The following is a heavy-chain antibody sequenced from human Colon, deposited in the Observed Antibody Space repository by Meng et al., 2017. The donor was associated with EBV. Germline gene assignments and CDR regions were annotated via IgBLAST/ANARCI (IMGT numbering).Heavy chain of an antibody. V-gene: IGHV4-30-4*01. CDR1: GTLIISGNYH. CDR2: HSEST. CDR3: TTYAVGAGGRGY. Sequence: LQAPGPRLVKPSQTPSLTCVCSGTLIISGNYHWSWIRQAPGKGLEWIGHSESTSYNPSLRSRVVISVDTAKNQFSLRLDSVTAADTAVYYGTTYAVGAGGRGYWGPGTLVTVSS. J-gene: IGHJ4*02. D-gene: IGHD2-15*01.